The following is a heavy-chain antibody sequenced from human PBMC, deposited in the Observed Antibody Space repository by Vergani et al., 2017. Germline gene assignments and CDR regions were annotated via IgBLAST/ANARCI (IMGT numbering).Heavy chain of an antibody. CDR1: GGSISSHY. CDR3: ARELIYDFWSGPYGMDV. V-gene: IGHV4-59*11. Sequence: QVQLQESGPGLVKPSETLSLTCTVSGGSISSHYWSWIRQPPGKGLEWIGYIYYSGSTNYNPSLKSRVTRSVDTSKNQFSLKLSSVTAADTAVYYCARELIYDFWSGPYGMDVWGQGTTVTVSS. CDR2: IYYSGST. J-gene: IGHJ6*02. D-gene: IGHD3-3*01.